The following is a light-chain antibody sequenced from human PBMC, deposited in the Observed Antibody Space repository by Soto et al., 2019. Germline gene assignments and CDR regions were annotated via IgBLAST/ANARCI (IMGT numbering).Light chain of an antibody. V-gene: IGLV1-47*01. CDR3: AAWDDSLSGPGV. Sequence: QSVLTQSPSVSAAPGQTVTISCSGSSSNIGNNYVSWYQQLPGTAPKLLIYRNNQRPSGVPDRFSGSKSGTSASLAISGLRSEDEADYYCAAWDDSLSGPGVFGTGTKLTVL. J-gene: IGLJ1*01. CDR1: SSNIGNNY. CDR2: RNN.